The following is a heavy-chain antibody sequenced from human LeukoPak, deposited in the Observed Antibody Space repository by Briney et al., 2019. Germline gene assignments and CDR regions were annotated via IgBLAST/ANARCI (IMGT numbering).Heavy chain of an antibody. CDR1: GYSFTSYW. D-gene: IGHD6-6*01. J-gene: IGHJ4*02. V-gene: IGHV5-51*01. Sequence: GESLMISCKGSGYSFTSYWIGWVRQMPGKGLEWMGIIYPGDSDTRYSPSFHGQVTISADKSISTAYLQWSSLKASDTAMYYCARFYEYSSSYYFNYWGQGTLVTVSS. CDR3: ARFYEYSSSYYFNY. CDR2: IYPGDSDT.